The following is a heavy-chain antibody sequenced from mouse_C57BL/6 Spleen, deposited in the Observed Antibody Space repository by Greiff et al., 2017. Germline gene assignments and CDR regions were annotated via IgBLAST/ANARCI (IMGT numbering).Heavy chain of an antibody. CDR1: GFNIKDYY. CDR3: TTEGSSGYGAWFAY. V-gene: IGHV14-1*01. D-gene: IGHD3-2*02. J-gene: IGHJ3*01. Sequence: EVQLQQSGAELVRPGASVKLSCTASGFNIKDYYMHWVKQRPEQGLEWIGRIDPEDGDTEYAPKFQGKATMTADTSSNTAYLQLSSLTSEDTAVYYCTTEGSSGYGAWFAYWGQGTLVTVSA. CDR2: IDPEDGDT.